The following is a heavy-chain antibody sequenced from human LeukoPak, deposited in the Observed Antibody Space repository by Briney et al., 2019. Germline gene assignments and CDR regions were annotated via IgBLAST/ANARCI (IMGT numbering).Heavy chain of an antibody. CDR2: ITSSGDGT. CDR3: AKGTDTTGRHNFDI. CDR1: GFTFTSYA. J-gene: IGHJ4*02. V-gene: IGHV3-23*01. D-gene: IGHD2-8*02. Sequence: PGGSLRLSCEASGFTFTSYAMHWIRQAPGKGLEWVSSITSSGDGTFYTDSLSGRFTISREDAKKAVFLTMKSLRRGDSALYFCAKGTDTTGRHNFDIWGQGTLVTVSS.